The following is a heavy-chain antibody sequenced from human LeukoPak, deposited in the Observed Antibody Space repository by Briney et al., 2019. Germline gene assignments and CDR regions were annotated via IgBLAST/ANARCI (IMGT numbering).Heavy chain of an antibody. D-gene: IGHD3-22*01. Sequence: PSEALSLTCTVSGFSISSGYFGGWIRQPPGKGLECIGTIYHSGSTSYNPSLKSRVTISVDTSKNQFSLKLSSVHAADTAVYYCARLKFGYYYDSSNHNWFDPWGQGTLVTVSS. J-gene: IGHJ5*02. CDR3: ARLKFGYYYDSSNHNWFDP. CDR1: GFSISSGYF. CDR2: IYHSGST. V-gene: IGHV4-38-2*02.